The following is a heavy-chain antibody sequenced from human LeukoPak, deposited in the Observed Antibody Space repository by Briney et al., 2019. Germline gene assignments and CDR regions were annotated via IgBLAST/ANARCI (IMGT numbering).Heavy chain of an antibody. J-gene: IGHJ3*02. D-gene: IGHD3-16*01. Sequence: SETLSLTCTVSGGSISSSSYYWGWIRQPPGKGLEWIGSIYYSGSTYYNPSLKSRVTISVDTSKNQFSLKLSSVTAADTAVYYCARDWGGSRRNAGAFDIWGQGTMVTVSS. V-gene: IGHV4-39*07. CDR2: IYYSGST. CDR3: ARDWGGSRRNAGAFDI. CDR1: GGSISSSSYY.